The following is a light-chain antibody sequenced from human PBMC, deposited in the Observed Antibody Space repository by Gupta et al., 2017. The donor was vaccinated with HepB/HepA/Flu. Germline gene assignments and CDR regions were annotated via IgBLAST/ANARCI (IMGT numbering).Light chain of an antibody. CDR1: QDIGND. J-gene: IGKJ1*01. V-gene: IGKV1-6*01. Sequence: AIQMTQSPSSPSASVGDRVTITCRASQDIGNDLGWLQQKPGKAPKSLISAASTLQSGVPLSFSGSGSGTDFTLTINSLQPEDFATYYCRRDDNYPWTFGQGTKVETK. CDR3: RRDDNYPWT. CDR2: AAS.